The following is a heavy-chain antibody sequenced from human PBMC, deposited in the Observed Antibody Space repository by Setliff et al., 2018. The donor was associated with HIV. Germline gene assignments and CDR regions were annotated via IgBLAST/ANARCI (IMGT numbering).Heavy chain of an antibody. CDR3: AKDWDITIFAVVIGGGFDF. V-gene: IGHV3-48*03. D-gene: IGHD3-3*01. CDR2: ISSGSVNI. J-gene: IGHJ3*01. Sequence: LRLSCVASGFMFNIYEMNWVRQAPGKGLEWVSYISSGSVNIFYADSVKGRFTISRDNAKNSLYLQMNSLRAEDTAIYYCAKDWDITIFAVVIGGGFDFWGQGALVTVSS. CDR1: GFMFNIYE.